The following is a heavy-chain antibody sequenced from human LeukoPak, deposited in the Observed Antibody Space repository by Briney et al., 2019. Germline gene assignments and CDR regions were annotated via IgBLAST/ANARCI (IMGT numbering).Heavy chain of an antibody. CDR2: IYYSGST. D-gene: IGHD6-13*01. CDR3: ARVDRIAAAEDY. J-gene: IGHJ4*02. V-gene: IGHV4-39*01. CDR1: GGSISSSSYY. Sequence: SETLSLTCTVSGGSISSSSYYWGWTRQPPGKGLEWIGSIYYSGSTYYNPSLKSRVTISVDTSKNQFSLKLSSVTAADTAVYYCARVDRIAAAEDYWGQGTLVTVSS.